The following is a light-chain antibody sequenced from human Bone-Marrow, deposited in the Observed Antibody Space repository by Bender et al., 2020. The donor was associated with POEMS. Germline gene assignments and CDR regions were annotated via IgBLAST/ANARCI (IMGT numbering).Light chain of an antibody. J-gene: IGLJ2*01. Sequence: SYELTQPLSVSVALGQTATITCEVNNVGSKNVHWYQQKPGQAPVVVIYRDSSRPSGIPERFSGSNSGNTATLTISRAQAGDEADYYCQVWDTSTEVVFGGGTKLTVL. CDR1: NVGSKN. CDR3: QVWDTSTEVV. V-gene: IGLV3-9*01. CDR2: RDS.